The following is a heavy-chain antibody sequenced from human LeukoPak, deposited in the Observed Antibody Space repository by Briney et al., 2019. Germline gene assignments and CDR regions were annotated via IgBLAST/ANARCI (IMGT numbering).Heavy chain of an antibody. D-gene: IGHD2-2*02. CDR2: IRYDGSNK. J-gene: IGHJ4*02. CDR3: AKDFKYARIVVVPAAIGCLDY. Sequence: PGGSLRLSCAASGFTFSSYAMHWVRQAPGKGLEWVAFIRYDGSNKYYADSVKGRFTISRDNSKNTLYLQMNSLRAEDTAVYYCAKDFKYARIVVVPAAIGCLDYWGQGTLVTVSS. V-gene: IGHV3-30*02. CDR1: GFTFSSYA.